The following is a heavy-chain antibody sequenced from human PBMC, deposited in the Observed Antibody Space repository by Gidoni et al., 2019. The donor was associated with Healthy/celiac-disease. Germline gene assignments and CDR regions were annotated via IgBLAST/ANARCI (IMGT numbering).Heavy chain of an antibody. CDR1: GDSVSSNSAA. J-gene: IGHJ6*02. Sequence: QVQLQQSGPGLVKPSQTLSLTCAISGDSVSSNSAAWNWIRQSPSRGLEWLGRTYYRSKWYNDYAVSVKSRITINPDTSKNQFSLQLNSVTPEDTAVYYCARDGIVVVVAATPYYYYGMDVWGQGTTVTVSS. CDR2: TYYRSKWYN. D-gene: IGHD2-15*01. CDR3: ARDGIVVVVAATPYYYYGMDV. V-gene: IGHV6-1*01.